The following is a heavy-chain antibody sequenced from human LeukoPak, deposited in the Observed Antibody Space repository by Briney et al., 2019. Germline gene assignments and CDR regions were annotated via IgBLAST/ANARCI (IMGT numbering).Heavy chain of an antibody. V-gene: IGHV4-4*07. CDR2: IYTSGGT. D-gene: IGHD1-26*01. Sequence: PSETLSLTCTVSGGPIRNYYWSWIRQPAGKGLEWIGHIYTSGGTNYNPSLKSRVTMSVDTSKNQFSLTLTSVTAADTAVYYCARIRSGSYYVFSYFDYWGQGTLVTVSS. CDR3: ARIRSGSYYVFSYFDY. CDR1: GGPIRNYY. J-gene: IGHJ4*02.